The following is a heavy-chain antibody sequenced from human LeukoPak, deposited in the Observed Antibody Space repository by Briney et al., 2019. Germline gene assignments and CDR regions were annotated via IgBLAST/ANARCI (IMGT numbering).Heavy chain of an antibody. CDR3: ARRFPGVPRSGSYHFDY. V-gene: IGHV4-59*01. CDR1: GGSISSYY. J-gene: IGHJ4*02. CDR2: IYYSGST. D-gene: IGHD3-10*01. Sequence: SETLYLTCTVSGGSISSYYWSWIRQPPGKGLEWIGYIYYSGSTNYNPSLKSRVTISVDTSKNQFSLKLSSVTAADTAVYYCARRFPGVPRSGSYHFDYWGQGTLVTVSS.